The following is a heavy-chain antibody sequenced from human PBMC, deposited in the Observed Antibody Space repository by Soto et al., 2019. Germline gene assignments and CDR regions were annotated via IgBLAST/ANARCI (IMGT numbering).Heavy chain of an antibody. CDR2: ISSSGSTI. Sequence: GGSLRLSCAASGFTFSDQYRNWIRKAQGKGLEWVSYISSSGSTIYYADSVKGRFTISRDNSNNTLYLQMNSLTAEDSAVYYCAKDVAARGPHYFDYWGQGTLVTVSS. CDR3: AKDVAARGPHYFDY. CDR1: GFTFSDQY. J-gene: IGHJ4*02. D-gene: IGHD6-6*01. V-gene: IGHV3-11*04.